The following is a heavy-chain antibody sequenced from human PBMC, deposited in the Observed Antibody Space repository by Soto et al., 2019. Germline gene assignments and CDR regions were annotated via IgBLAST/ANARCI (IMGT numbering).Heavy chain of an antibody. D-gene: IGHD5-12*01. J-gene: IGHJ4*02. CDR1: GFTFSSYW. V-gene: IGHV3-74*01. CDR2: INHDESSS. CDR3: ARRGPLSGFAY. Sequence: EVQLVESGGGLVQPGGSLRLSCAASGFTFSSYWMHWVRQAPGKGLVWVSRINHDESSSTYADSVRGRFTISRDNAKNTLHLQMNSLRAEDTAVYYCARRGPLSGFAYWGQGTMVTVSS.